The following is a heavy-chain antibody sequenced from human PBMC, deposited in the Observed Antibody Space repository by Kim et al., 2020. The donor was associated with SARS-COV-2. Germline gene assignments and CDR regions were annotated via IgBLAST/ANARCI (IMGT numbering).Heavy chain of an antibody. Sequence: KYYADSVKGRFTISRDNSKNTLYLQMNSLRAEDTAVYYCARDARSSTIDYWGQGTLVTVSS. CDR2: K. D-gene: IGHD6-13*01. V-gene: IGHV3-33*01. CDR3: ARDARSSTIDY. J-gene: IGHJ4*02.